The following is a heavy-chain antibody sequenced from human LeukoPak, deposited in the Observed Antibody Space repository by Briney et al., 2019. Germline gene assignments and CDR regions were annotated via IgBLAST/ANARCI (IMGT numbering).Heavy chain of an antibody. D-gene: IGHD6-6*01. J-gene: IGHJ4*02. Sequence: SETLSLTCTVSGGSISSYYWSWIRQPPGKGLEWIGYIYTSGTTNYNPSLKSRVTISVDTSKNQFSLILSSVTAADTAVYYCARLTYSNSSPFDYWGQGTLVTVSS. CDR3: ARLTYSNSSPFDY. CDR1: GGSISSYY. V-gene: IGHV4-4*09. CDR2: IYTSGTT.